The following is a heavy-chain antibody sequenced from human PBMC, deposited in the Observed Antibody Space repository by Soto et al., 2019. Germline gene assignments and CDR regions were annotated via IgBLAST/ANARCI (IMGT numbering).Heavy chain of an antibody. CDR3: ARRERYYGSPGWFDP. CDR1: GGSISSFTYY. J-gene: IGHJ5*02. Sequence: WETLSLTCSVSGGSISSFTYYWGWIRQPPGKGLEWIGTVYYNENTYYNPSLKSRVTITVDTAKNQFSLNLRSVTAADTAMYFCARRERYYGSPGWFDPWGLGTLVTVSS. CDR2: VYYNENT. V-gene: IGHV4-39*01. D-gene: IGHD3-10*01.